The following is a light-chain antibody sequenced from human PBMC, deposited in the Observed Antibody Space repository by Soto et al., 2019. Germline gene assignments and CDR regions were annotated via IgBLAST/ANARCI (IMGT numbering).Light chain of an antibody. CDR2: ASS. CDR3: KQSYTALSIT. CDR1: ESINRH. Sequence: DIQMTQSPSSLSASVGDRVTITCRASESINRHLNWYQQQPGRAPKLLIYASSSLQNGVPSRFRGGGSGTDFTLIITNLQPEDFATYCCKQSYTALSITFGQGTRLEIK. V-gene: IGKV1-39*01. J-gene: IGKJ5*01.